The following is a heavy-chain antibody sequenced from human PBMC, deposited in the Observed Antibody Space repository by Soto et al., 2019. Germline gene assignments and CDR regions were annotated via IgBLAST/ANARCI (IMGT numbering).Heavy chain of an antibody. CDR2: ISASSGTT. CDR1: GYNVYKYG. D-gene: IGHD1-1*01. Sequence: QVQLVQSGPEVKKPGASVKLSCKASGYNVYKYGSTWVRQDPVQGPEWMGWISASSGTTYYAQRPPGRGTMTKDAFARAKNTELSSLPADDTAMYYCARDECGERIPSVVFDYWVQGTVVAVSS. J-gene: IGHJ4*02. V-gene: IGHV1-18*01. CDR3: ARDECGERIPSVVFDY.